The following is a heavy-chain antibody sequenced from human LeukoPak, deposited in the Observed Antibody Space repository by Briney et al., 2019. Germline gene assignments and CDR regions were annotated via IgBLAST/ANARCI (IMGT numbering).Heavy chain of an antibody. V-gene: IGHV3-53*01. CDR3: AKGYSNGYGA. D-gene: IGHD6-19*01. J-gene: IGHJ5*02. CDR1: GFTVTSNY. Sequence: GGSLRLSCAASGFTVTSNYMSWVRQAPGKGLEWVSVIYGGGSTYYADAVRGRFTISRDNSRKTLQLQMNSLRAEDTAVYYCAKGYSNGYGAWGQGTLVTVSS. CDR2: IYGGGST.